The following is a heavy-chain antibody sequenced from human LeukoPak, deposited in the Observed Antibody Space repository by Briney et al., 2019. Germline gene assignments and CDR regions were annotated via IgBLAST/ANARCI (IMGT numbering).Heavy chain of an antibody. D-gene: IGHD3-10*01. CDR3: ARDGSGFGATFFDY. CDR1: GYTFTGYF. V-gene: IGHV1-2*02. CDR2: INPNSGAT. Sequence: GASVKVSCKASGYTFTGYFMHWVRQAPGQGLEWMGWINPNSGATIYAQKFQGRVTMTRDTSISTAHMELSRLRSDDTAVYYCARDGSGFGATFFDYWGQGTPVIVSS. J-gene: IGHJ4*02.